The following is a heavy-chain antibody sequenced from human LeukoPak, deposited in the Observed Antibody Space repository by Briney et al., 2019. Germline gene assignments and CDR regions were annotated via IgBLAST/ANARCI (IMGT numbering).Heavy chain of an antibody. V-gene: IGHV4-59*01. Sequence: SETLSLTCTVSGGSISSYYWSWIRQPPGKGLGWIGYIYYSGSTNYNPSLKSRVTISVDTSKNQLSLKLSSVTAADTAVYYCAREGTAMVPDAFDIWGQGTMVTVSS. CDR2: IYYSGST. D-gene: IGHD5-18*01. CDR3: AREGTAMVPDAFDI. CDR1: GGSISSYY. J-gene: IGHJ3*02.